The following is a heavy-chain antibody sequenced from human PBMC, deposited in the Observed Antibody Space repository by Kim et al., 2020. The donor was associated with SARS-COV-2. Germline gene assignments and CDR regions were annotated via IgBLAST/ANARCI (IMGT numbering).Heavy chain of an antibody. V-gene: IGHV3-23*01. CDR2: ITGDGGNT. CDR3: AREFSCSGGCSHFDY. Sequence: GGSLRLSCAASGFTFATFAFSWVRQPPGKRLEWVSAITGDGGNTYYADSVKGRFTISRDNSKSTLYLQMNSLRADDTAVYYCAREFSCSGGCSHFDYWGQGSLITVSS. CDR1: GFTFATFA. D-gene: IGHD2-15*01. J-gene: IGHJ4*02.